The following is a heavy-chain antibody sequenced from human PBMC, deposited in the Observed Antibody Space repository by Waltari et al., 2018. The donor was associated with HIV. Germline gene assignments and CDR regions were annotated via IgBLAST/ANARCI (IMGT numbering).Heavy chain of an antibody. CDR2: ISSSSNFI. CDR1: GFSFSSYR. Sequence: EVHLVESGGGLVKRGGSLRLSCGAPGFSFSSYRMNWVRQAPGKGLEWVSSISSSSNFIYYADSVKGRFTISRDNAKNSLYLQMNSLRAEDTAVYYCARDGGSPPNRWFDPWGQGTLVTVSS. J-gene: IGHJ5*02. CDR3: ARDGGSPPNRWFDP. D-gene: IGHD1-26*01. V-gene: IGHV3-21*01.